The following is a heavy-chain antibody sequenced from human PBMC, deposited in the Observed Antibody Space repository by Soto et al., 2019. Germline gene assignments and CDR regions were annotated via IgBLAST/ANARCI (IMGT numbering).Heavy chain of an antibody. V-gene: IGHV1-69*12. Sequence: QVQLVQSGAEVKKPGSSVKVSCKASGGTFSSYAISWVRQAPGQGLEWMGGIIPIFGTPNYAQKFQGRVSXTADESTSTAYMELSSLRSEDTAVYYCASSRKDYYYYGMDVWGQGTTVTVSS. CDR3: ASSRKDYYYYGMDV. J-gene: IGHJ6*02. CDR1: GGTFSSYA. CDR2: IIPIFGTP. D-gene: IGHD6-13*01.